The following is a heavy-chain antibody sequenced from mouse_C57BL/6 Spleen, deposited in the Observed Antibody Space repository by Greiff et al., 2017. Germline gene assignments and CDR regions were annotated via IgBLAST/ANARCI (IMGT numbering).Heavy chain of an antibody. Sequence: VKQRPGRGLEWIGRIDPNSGGTKYNEKFKSKATLTVDKPSSTAYMQLSSLTSEDSAVYYCARWIYDGYYGAMDYWGQGTSVTVSS. V-gene: IGHV1-72*01. CDR3: ARWIYDGYYGAMDY. CDR2: IDPNSGGT. D-gene: IGHD2-3*01. J-gene: IGHJ4*01.